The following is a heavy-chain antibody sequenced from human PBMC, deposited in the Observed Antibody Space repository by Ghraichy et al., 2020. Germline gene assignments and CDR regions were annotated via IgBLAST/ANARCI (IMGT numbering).Heavy chain of an antibody. CDR1: GFTFSNYG. CDR3: AKDLQQLAAVGENYYYYYGMDV. CDR2: IRYDGSNE. V-gene: IGHV3-30*02. J-gene: IGHJ6*02. Sequence: GGSLRLSCAASGFTFSNYGIHWVRQAPGKGLEWVAFIRYDGSNENYADSVKGRFTISRDNSKNTLFLQMNSLRAEDTGVFYCAKDLQQLAAVGENYYYYYGMDVWGQGTTVTVSS. D-gene: IGHD6-13*01.